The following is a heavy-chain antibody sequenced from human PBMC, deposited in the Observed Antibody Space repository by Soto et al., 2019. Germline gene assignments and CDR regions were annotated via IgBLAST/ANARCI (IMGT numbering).Heavy chain of an antibody. V-gene: IGHV4-39*01. CDR2: IYYSGST. J-gene: IGHJ4*02. Sequence: QLQLQESGPGLVKPSETLSLTCTVSGGSISSSSYYWGWIRQPPGKGLEWIGSIYYSGSTYYNPSLKSRVTLSVDTSKNQFSLKLSSVTAADTAVYYCARHSGDYIWGSYRYTSFDYWGQGTLVTVSS. D-gene: IGHD3-16*02. CDR3: ARHSGDYIWGSYRYTSFDY. CDR1: GGSISSSSYY.